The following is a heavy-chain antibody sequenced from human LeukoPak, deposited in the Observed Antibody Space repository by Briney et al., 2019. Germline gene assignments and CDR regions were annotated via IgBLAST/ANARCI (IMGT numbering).Heavy chain of an antibody. CDR1: GFTFSSYA. V-gene: IGHV3-30*04. Sequence: GGSLRLSCAASGFTFSSYAMHWVRQAPGKGLEWVAVISYDGSNKYYADSVKGRFTISRDNSKNTLYLQMNSLRAEDTAVYYCARGFPIVVAKSEPFDYWGQGTLVTVSS. CDR3: ARGFPIVVAKSEPFDY. J-gene: IGHJ4*02. CDR2: ISYDGSNK. D-gene: IGHD3-22*01.